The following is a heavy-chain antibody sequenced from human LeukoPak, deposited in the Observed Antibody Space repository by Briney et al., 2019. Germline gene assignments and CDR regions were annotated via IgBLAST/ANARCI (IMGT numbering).Heavy chain of an antibody. D-gene: IGHD6-6*01. J-gene: IGHJ4*02. CDR3: ARDRYSSSSAEFDY. V-gene: IGHV4-4*07. Sequence: SETLSLTCTVSGGSISSYYWSWIRQPAGKGLEWIGRIYTSGSTNYSPSLKSRVTISVDTSKNQFSLKLSSVTAADTAVYYCARDRYSSSSAEFDYWGQGTLVTVSS. CDR1: GGSISSYY. CDR2: IYTSGST.